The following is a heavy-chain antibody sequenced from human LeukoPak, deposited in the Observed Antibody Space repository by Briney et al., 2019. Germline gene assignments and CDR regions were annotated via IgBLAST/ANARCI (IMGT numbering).Heavy chain of an antibody. D-gene: IGHD3-16*01. V-gene: IGHV3-21*01. Sequence: PGGSLRLSCAASVFTFSSYIMNWVRQAPGKGLEWVSSISSSSTYIYYPDLLNGRFTISRDNAKNSLYLQMNSLSAEGTAVYYCGPCPPTRFYGGGQWGQGNLVSVFS. CDR1: VFTFSSYI. J-gene: IGHJ4*02. CDR2: ISSSSTYI. CDR3: GPCPPTRFYGGGQ.